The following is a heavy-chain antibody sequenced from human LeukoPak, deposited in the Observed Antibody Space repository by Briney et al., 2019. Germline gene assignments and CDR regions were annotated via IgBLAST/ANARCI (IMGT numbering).Heavy chain of an antibody. Sequence: GGSLRLSCAASGFTFSSYVMHWVRQAPGKGLEWVALISYDGSNEYYADSVKGRFTISRDNSKNSLYLQMESLTIEDTAVYYCATGRVDYGDYGVVRHWGQGTLVTVSS. CDR2: ISYDGSNE. D-gene: IGHD4-17*01. CDR1: GFTFSSYV. J-gene: IGHJ4*02. V-gene: IGHV3-30*04. CDR3: ATGRVDYGDYGVVRH.